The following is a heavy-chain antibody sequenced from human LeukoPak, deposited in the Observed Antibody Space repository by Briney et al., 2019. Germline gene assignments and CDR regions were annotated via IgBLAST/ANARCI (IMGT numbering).Heavy chain of an antibody. J-gene: IGHJ3*02. CDR2: IIPIFGTA. CDR3: ARVVRERGRNRADDAFDI. Sequence: ASVNVSCKASGGTFSSYAISWVRQAPGQGLEWMGGIIPIFGTANYAQKFQGRVTITTDESTSTAYMELSSLRSEGTAVYYCARVVRERGRNRADDAFDIWGQGTMVTVSS. D-gene: IGHD1-26*01. V-gene: IGHV1-69*05. CDR1: GGTFSSYA.